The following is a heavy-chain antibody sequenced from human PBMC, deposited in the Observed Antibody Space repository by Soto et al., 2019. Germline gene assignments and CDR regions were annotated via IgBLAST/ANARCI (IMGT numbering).Heavy chain of an antibody. CDR2: IKRKTDGGTT. CDR1: GFTFSNAW. J-gene: IGHJ4*02. D-gene: IGHD6-19*01. Sequence: EVQLVESGAGLVKPGGSLRLACAASGFTFSNAWMSWVRQAPGKGLEWVGLIKRKTDGGTTDHAAPVKGRFTISREDSKNTLYLQMSSLKTEDTAVYYCTTDLAGYWGQGSLVSVSS. CDR3: TTDLAGY. V-gene: IGHV3-15*01.